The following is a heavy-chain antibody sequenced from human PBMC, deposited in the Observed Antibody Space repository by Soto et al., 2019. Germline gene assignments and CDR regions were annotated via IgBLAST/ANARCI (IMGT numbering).Heavy chain of an antibody. CDR2: INHSGST. CDR1: GGSFSGYY. V-gene: IGHV4-34*01. Sequence: QVQLQQWGAGLLKPSETLSLTCAVYGGSFSGYYWSWIRQPPGKGLEWIGEINHSGSTNYNPSLKSRVTISVDTSKNQFSLKLSSVTAADTAVYYCASVWYCSSTSCEPPYYYGMDVW. J-gene: IGHJ6*01. CDR3: ASVWYCSSTSCEPPYYYGMDV. D-gene: IGHD2-2*01.